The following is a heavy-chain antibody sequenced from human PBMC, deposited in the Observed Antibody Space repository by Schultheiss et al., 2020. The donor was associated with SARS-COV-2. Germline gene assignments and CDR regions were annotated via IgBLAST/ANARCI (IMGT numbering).Heavy chain of an antibody. V-gene: IGHV4-4*07. CDR3: AKDITAQLYNWFDP. J-gene: IGHJ5*02. D-gene: IGHD3-10*01. CDR1: GGSISSYY. Sequence: SETLSLTCAVSGGSISSYYWSWIRQPAGKGLEWIGRIYTSRSTNYNPSLKSRVTISVDTSKNQFSLKLSSVTAADTALYYCAKDITAQLYNWFDPWGQGTLVTVSS. CDR2: IYTSRST.